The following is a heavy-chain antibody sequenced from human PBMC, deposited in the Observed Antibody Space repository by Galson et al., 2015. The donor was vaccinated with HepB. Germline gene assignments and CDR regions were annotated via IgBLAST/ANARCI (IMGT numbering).Heavy chain of an antibody. CDR2: VRSKVDGGTT. CDR1: GFAFSSAW. CDR3: TTHNYDYLTGYYYFGMDV. J-gene: IGHJ6*02. D-gene: IGHD3-9*01. V-gene: IGHV3-15*01. Sequence: SLRLSCAASGFAFSSAWMSWVRQAPGKGLDWVGHVRSKVDGGTTEYAAPVKGRFTISRDDSKDTVFLQMNSLKIEDTAVYYCTTHNYDYLTGYYYFGMDVWGPGTTVTVSS.